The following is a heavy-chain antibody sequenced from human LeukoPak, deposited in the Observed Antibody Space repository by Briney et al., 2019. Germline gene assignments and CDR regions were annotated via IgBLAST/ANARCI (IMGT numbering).Heavy chain of an antibody. CDR3: ARMVSPVGHLRWGWFDL. D-gene: IGHD2-8*01. Sequence: PGGSLRLSCAPSGFTFSTADMNWVRQTPGKGVEWVSSISSGSRYIYYADSVKGRFTSSRENAENSLFLQMNSLRAEDTAVYYCARMVSPVGHLRWGWFDLWGQGTLVTVSS. CDR1: GFTFSTAD. CDR2: ISSGSRYI. V-gene: IGHV3-21*06. J-gene: IGHJ5*02.